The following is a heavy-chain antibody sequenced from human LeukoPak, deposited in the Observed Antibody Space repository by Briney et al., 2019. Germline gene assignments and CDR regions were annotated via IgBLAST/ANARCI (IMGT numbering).Heavy chain of an antibody. CDR1: GGSISSYC. V-gene: IGHV4-59*01. Sequence: SETLSLTCTVSGGSISSYCWSWIRQPPGKGLEWIGYIYYSGSTNYNPSLKSRVTISVDTSKNQFSLKLSSVTAADTAVYYCASSVVAATGPLLDYWGQGTLVTVSS. CDR2: IYYSGST. J-gene: IGHJ4*02. CDR3: ASSVVAATGPLLDY. D-gene: IGHD2-15*01.